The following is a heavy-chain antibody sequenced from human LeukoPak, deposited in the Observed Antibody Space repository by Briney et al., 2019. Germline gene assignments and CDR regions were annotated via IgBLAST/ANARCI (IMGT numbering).Heavy chain of an antibody. J-gene: IGHJ4*02. CDR1: GYTFTSYD. V-gene: IGHV1-8*01. CDR2: MNPNSGNT. Sequence: ASVKVSCKASGYTFTSYDINWVRQATGQGLEWMGWMNPNSGNTGYAQKFQGRVTMTRNTSISTAYMELSSLRSEDTAVYYCARGVDSSSWYFYWGQGTLVTVSS. D-gene: IGHD6-13*01. CDR3: ARGVDSSSWYFY.